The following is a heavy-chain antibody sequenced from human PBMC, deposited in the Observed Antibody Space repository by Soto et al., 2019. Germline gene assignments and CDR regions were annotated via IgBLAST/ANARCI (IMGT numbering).Heavy chain of an antibody. CDR3: ARVEGITIFGVVNPLDV. V-gene: IGHV1-46*01. CDR2: ISPSGGST. Sequence: ASVKVSCKASGYTFTSYYMHWVRQAPGQGLEWMGIISPSGGSTSYAQKFQGRVTMTRDTSTSTVYMELSSLRSEDTAVYYCARVEGITIFGVVNPLDVWGQGTTVTV. J-gene: IGHJ6*02. D-gene: IGHD3-3*01. CDR1: GYTFTSYY.